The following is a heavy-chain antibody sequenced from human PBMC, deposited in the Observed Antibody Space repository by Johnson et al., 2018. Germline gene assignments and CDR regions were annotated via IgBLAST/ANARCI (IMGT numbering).Heavy chain of an antibody. CDR2: ISWNSGSI. J-gene: IGHJ6*02. V-gene: IGHV3-9*01. D-gene: IGHD5-18*01. Sequence: VQLQESGGGLVQPGRSLSLSCAASGFTFDDYAMHWVRQAPGKGLEFVSGISWNSGSIGYADSVKGRFTISRDNAKNSLNLQMNSRRAEEKAGYYCGRARSWGIQLYYYYYGMDVWGQGTTVTVSS. CDR3: GRARSWGIQLYYYYYGMDV. CDR1: GFTFDDYA.